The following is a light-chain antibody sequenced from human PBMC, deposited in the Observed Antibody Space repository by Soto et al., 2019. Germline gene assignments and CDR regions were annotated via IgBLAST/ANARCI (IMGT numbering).Light chain of an antibody. J-gene: IGKJ1*01. CDR1: QSISSW. CDR2: KAS. Sequence: EIQTTQSPSTLSASVGDIVTITCRASQSISSWLDWYQQKPGKAPKLLIYKASSLESGVPSRFSGSGSGTEFTLTISSLQPDDFATYYCQQYNSYPWTFGQGTKVDIK. CDR3: QQYNSYPWT. V-gene: IGKV1-5*03.